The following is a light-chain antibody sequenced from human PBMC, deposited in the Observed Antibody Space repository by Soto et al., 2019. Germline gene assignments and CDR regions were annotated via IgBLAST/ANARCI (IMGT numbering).Light chain of an antibody. CDR1: QSISRN. J-gene: IGKJ1*01. CDR3: QQYNNWLPLT. Sequence: EIVMTQSPATLSVSPGERATLSCRASQSISRNLAWFQQKPGQSPRLLIYGASTRATGIPARFSGSGSGTEFTLTITSLQSEDFSVYYCQQYNNWLPLTFGQGTKVEIK. CDR2: GAS. V-gene: IGKV3-15*01.